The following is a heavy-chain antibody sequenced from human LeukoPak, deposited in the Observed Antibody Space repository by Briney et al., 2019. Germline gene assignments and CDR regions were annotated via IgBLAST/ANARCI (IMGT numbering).Heavy chain of an antibody. V-gene: IGHV4-34*01. J-gene: IGHJ4*02. Sequence: SETLSLTCAVYGGSFSGYYWSWIRQPPGKGLEWIGEINHSGSTNYNPSLKSRVTISVDTSKNQFSLKLSSVTAADTAVYYCARDDLHYDYVWGSYRPPLFGYWGQGTLVTVSS. D-gene: IGHD3-16*02. CDR3: ARDDLHYDYVWGSYRPPLFGY. CDR2: INHSGST. CDR1: GGSFSGYY.